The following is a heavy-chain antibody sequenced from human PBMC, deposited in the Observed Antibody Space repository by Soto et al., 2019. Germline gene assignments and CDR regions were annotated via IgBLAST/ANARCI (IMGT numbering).Heavy chain of an antibody. Sequence: SATLSPTSTVSGGSISSSSYYWVCIRQPPGKGLEWIGSIYYSGSTYYNPALKSRVTISVDTSKNQFSLKLSSVTAADTAVYYCARQGQQLVLFYWGQGTLVTVSS. CDR1: GGSISSSSYY. CDR2: IYYSGST. CDR3: ARQGQQLVLFY. J-gene: IGHJ4*02. D-gene: IGHD6-13*01. V-gene: IGHV4-39*01.